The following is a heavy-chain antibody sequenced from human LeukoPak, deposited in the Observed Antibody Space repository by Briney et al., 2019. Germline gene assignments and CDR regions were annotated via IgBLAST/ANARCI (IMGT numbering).Heavy chain of an antibody. D-gene: IGHD4-11*01. Sequence: GGSLRLSCAASGFTVSSNHMSWVRQAPGKGLEWVSFIYSGGSTYYADSVKGRFTISRDNSKNTLYLQMNSLRAEDTAVYYCARATVTTTNFDYWGQRTLVTVSS. J-gene: IGHJ4*02. V-gene: IGHV3-53*01. CDR3: ARATVTTTNFDY. CDR1: GFTVSSNH. CDR2: IYSGGST.